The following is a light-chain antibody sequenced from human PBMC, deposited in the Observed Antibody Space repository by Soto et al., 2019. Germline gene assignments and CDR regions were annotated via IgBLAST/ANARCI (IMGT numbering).Light chain of an antibody. CDR2: GAF. CDR3: QQRSNWPRFT. Sequence: EIVMTQSPATLSVSPGEGATLSCRASQRVGSSLAWYQQKPGQAPRLLIYGAFTRVTGIPARFSGSGSGTEFTLTISSLQSEDFAVYYCQQRSNWPRFTFGPGTKVDIK. V-gene: IGKV3-15*01. J-gene: IGKJ3*01. CDR1: QRVGSS.